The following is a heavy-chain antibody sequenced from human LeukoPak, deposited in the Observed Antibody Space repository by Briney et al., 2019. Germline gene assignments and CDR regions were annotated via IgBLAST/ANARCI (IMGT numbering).Heavy chain of an antibody. V-gene: IGHV3-7*03. CDR3: ARGGGLDV. Sequence: PGGSLRLSCVASGFMFSKYWMTWVRQPPGKGLEWVANIKEDGSIKQYVDSVKGRFTISRDNAKNSLFLQMSNLRAEDTAVYFCARGGGLDVWGQGATVTVSS. J-gene: IGHJ6*02. D-gene: IGHD3-16*01. CDR1: GFMFSKYW. CDR2: IKEDGSIK.